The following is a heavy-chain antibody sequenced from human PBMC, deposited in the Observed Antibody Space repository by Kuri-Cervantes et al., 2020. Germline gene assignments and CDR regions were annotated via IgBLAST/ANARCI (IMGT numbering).Heavy chain of an antibody. CDR1: GGSITSYY. Sequence: SETLSLTCTVSGGSITSYYWSWIRQPPGKGLEWIGYIYYSGGTKYNPSLESRVTISVDTSKNQFSLKMTSGTAADTAVYYCARSCSGGSCYLSWFDPWGQGTLVTVSS. D-gene: IGHD2-15*01. CDR2: IYYSGGT. J-gene: IGHJ5*02. V-gene: IGHV4-59*13. CDR3: ARSCSGGSCYLSWFDP.